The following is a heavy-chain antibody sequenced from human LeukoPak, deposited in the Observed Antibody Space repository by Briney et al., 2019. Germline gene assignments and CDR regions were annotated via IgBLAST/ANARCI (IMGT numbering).Heavy chain of an antibody. CDR2: LNLNSGGT. CDR1: VYTFTGYY. J-gene: IGHJ6*02. Sequence: ASVKVSCKASVYTFTGYYMRWVRHAPGQGLGWMGWLNLNSGGTNYAQKFQGRVTMTRDTSISTAYMELSRLRSDDTAVYYCARCPLPLGVRPCYVMDVWGQGTTVTVSS. V-gene: IGHV1-2*02. CDR3: ARCPLPLGVRPCYVMDV.